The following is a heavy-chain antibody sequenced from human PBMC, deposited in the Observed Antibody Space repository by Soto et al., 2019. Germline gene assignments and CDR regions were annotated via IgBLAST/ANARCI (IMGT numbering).Heavy chain of an antibody. CDR1: GGTFSSYA. CDR3: ATVFRGFFDSSKLYYFAY. CDR2: FIPIFGPT. V-gene: IGHV1-69*12. D-gene: IGHD3-9*01. Sequence: QVQLVQSGAEVKNPGSSVKVSCKAIGGTFSSYAISWVRQAPGQGLEWMGGFIPIFGPTNYAQRFQGRVAFTADGSTSTAYMELSSLRSEDTAVYYCATVFRGFFDSSKLYYFAYWGQGTLVTVTS. J-gene: IGHJ4*02.